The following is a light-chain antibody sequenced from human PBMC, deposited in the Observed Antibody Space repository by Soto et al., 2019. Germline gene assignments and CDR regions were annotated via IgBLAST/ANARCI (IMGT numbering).Light chain of an antibody. CDR1: QSVANY. J-gene: IGKJ1*01. CDR2: DAS. CDR3: PQRSNWS. Sequence: EIVLTQSPATLSLSPGERATLSCRASQSVANYLAWYQQKPGQAPRLLIYDASKRATGIPARFSGTGSGTDFTLTISSLEPEDFAIYFCPQRSNWSLGQGTKVDIK. V-gene: IGKV3-11*01.